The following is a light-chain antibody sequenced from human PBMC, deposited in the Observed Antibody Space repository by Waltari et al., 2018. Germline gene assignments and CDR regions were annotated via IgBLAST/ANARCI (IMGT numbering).Light chain of an antibody. V-gene: IGLV3-25*03. CDR2: KDS. J-gene: IGLJ3*02. Sequence: SYVLTQPPSVSLYAGQTARIPCSGDELPDQFSFWYQKKPGQAPLLLIVKDSERPSGIPARFYGSSSATTVTLTISGVQAEDEADYYCQSADKNGFWVFGGGTKLTVL. CDR3: QSADKNGFWV. CDR1: ELPDQF.